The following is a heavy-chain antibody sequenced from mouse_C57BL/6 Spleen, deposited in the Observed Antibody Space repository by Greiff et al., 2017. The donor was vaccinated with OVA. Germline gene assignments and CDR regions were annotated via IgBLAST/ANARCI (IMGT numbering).Heavy chain of an antibody. D-gene: IGHD2-3*01. Sequence: EVKLMESGGGLVKPGGSLKLSCAASGFTFSDYGMHWVRQAPEKGLEWVAYISSGSSTIYYADTVKGRFTISRDNAKNTLFLQMTSLRSEDTAMYYCARERWLLLYFDYWGQGTTLTVSS. J-gene: IGHJ2*01. CDR1: GFTFSDYG. V-gene: IGHV5-17*01. CDR2: ISSGSSTI. CDR3: ARERWLLLYFDY.